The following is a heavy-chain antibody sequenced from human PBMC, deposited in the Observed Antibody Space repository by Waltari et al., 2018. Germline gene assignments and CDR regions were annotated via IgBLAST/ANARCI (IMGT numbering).Heavy chain of an antibody. J-gene: IGHJ4*02. CDR3: ARLVGGMVYGH. Sequence: QLQLQESGPGLVKPSETLSLTCTVSGGSISSSSYYWGWIRQPPGKGLEWIGSIYYSGSTYYNPSLKSRVTISVDTSKNQFSLKLSSVTATDTAVYYCARLVGGMVYGHWGQGTLVTVSS. D-gene: IGHD2-8*01. CDR2: IYYSGST. CDR1: GGSISSSSYY. V-gene: IGHV4-39*01.